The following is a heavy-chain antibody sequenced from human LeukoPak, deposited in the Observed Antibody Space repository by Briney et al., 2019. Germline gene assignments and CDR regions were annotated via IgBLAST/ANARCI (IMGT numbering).Heavy chain of an antibody. D-gene: IGHD2-2*01. CDR1: XAX. J-gene: IGHJ6*02. V-gene: IGHV3-15*01. CDR3: TTVGVPAGFYGMDV. CDR2: IKSKTAGGTT. Sequence: XAXMSWVRQAPGKGLEWVGRIKSKTAGGTTDYDAPVKGRFTISRDDSKNTLYLQMNSLKTEDTAVYYCTTVGVPAGFYGMDVWGQGTTVTVSS.